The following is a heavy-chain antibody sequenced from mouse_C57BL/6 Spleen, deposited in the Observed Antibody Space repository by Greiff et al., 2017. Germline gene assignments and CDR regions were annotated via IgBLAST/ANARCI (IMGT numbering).Heavy chain of an antibody. CDR3: ARGGYSKEGFDY. CDR2: INPNNGGT. V-gene: IGHV1-26*01. J-gene: IGHJ2*01. D-gene: IGHD2-5*01. Sequence: EVQLQQSGPELVKPGASVKISCKASGYTFTDYYMNWVKQSHGKSLEWIGDINPNNGGTSYNQKFKGKATLTVDKSSSTAYMELRSLTSEDSAVYYCARGGYSKEGFDYWGQGTTLTVSS. CDR1: GYTFTDYY.